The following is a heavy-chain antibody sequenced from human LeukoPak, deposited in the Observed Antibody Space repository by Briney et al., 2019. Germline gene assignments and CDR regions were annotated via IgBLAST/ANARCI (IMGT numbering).Heavy chain of an antibody. CDR1: GFTFSDYW. CDR3: ARRGGSSSRRSPIDY. V-gene: IGHV3-7*01. D-gene: IGHD6-6*01. CDR2: IKQDGSQR. Sequence: GGFLRLSCTASGFTFSDYWMTWVRQAPGKGPEWVANIKQDGSQRYYVDSVRGRFTISRDNAKNSLFLQMNGLRAEDTAVYYCARRGGSSSRRSPIDYWGQGTLVTVSS. J-gene: IGHJ4*02.